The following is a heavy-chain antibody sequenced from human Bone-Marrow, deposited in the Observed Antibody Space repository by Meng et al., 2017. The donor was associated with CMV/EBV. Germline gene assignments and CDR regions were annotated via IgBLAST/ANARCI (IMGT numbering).Heavy chain of an antibody. Sequence: KVSCKGSGYSFTKYWIGWVRQMPGKGLEWMGIIYPGDSDTRYSPSFQGQVTISADKSISTAYLQWSSLKASDTAMYYCARLSLGTLFGVVIKNYFDYWGQGTLVTVSS. CDR2: IYPGDSDT. D-gene: IGHD3-3*01. V-gene: IGHV5-51*01. CDR3: ARLSLGTLFGVVIKNYFDY. CDR1: GYSFTKYW. J-gene: IGHJ4*02.